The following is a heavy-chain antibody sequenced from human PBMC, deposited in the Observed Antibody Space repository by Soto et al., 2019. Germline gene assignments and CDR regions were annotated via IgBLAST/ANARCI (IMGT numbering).Heavy chain of an antibody. V-gene: IGHV1-46*01. D-gene: IGHD3-10*01. CDR3: AREPKESFYFDY. Sequence: GASVKVSCKAAGYPFTNYNIHCFRHAPGQGLEWLGIIRPSGINTGYAQGFQGRVTVTRDTSTSTANMELASLTSEDTAVYYCAREPKESFYFDYWGQGTMVTVSS. CDR2: IRPSGINT. J-gene: IGHJ4*02. CDR1: GYPFTNYN.